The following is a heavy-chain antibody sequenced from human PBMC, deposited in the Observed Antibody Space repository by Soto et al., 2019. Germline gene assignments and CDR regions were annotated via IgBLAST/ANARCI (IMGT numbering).Heavy chain of an antibody. Sequence: EVQLVESGGGLVKPGGSLRLSCAASGFTFSNAWMSWVRQAPGKGLEWVGRIKSKTDGGTTDYAAPVKGRFTISRDDSKNTLDLQMNSLKTEDTAVYYCTTDGGRVTMIVVVTSYWGQGTLVTVSS. D-gene: IGHD3-22*01. CDR1: GFTFSNAW. J-gene: IGHJ4*02. V-gene: IGHV3-15*01. CDR3: TTDGGRVTMIVVVTSY. CDR2: IKSKTDGGTT.